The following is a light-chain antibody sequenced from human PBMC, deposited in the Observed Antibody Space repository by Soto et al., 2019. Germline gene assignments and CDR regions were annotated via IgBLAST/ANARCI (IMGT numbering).Light chain of an antibody. V-gene: IGKV3-15*01. Sequence: EIVMTQSPATLSVAPGERATLSCRASQSVSNNLAWYQQKPGQAPRLLIYGASTRATGIPARFSGSGSGTEFTPTVSSLQAEDFAVYYCQQYNTWPRTFGQGTTVQIK. J-gene: IGKJ1*01. CDR3: QQYNTWPRT. CDR1: QSVSNN. CDR2: GAS.